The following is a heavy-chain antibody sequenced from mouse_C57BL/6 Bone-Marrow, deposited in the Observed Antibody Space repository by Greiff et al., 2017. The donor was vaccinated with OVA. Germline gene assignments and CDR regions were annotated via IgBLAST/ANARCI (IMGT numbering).Heavy chain of an antibody. CDR3: ARSLREGWGYAMDY. V-gene: IGHV1-81*01. D-gene: IGHD1-2*01. CDR1: GYTFTSYG. CDR2: IYPRSGNT. Sequence: VQLQQSGAELARPGASVKLSCKASGYTFTSYGISWVKQRTGQGLEWIGEIYPRSGNTYYNEKFKGKATLTADKSSSTAYMELRSLTSEGSAVYFCARSLREGWGYAMDYWGQGTAVTVSS. J-gene: IGHJ4*01.